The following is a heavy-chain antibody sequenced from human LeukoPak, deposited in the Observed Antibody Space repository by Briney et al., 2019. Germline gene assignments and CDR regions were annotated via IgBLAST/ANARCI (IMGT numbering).Heavy chain of an antibody. D-gene: IGHD6-19*01. Sequence: SETLSLTCAVSGGSLSSYYWSWIRQSPGKGLEWIGYIYYSGSTNYNLSLKSRVTISVDTSKKQFSLRLTSVTAADTAVYYCASGYTSGWFPSRFDYWGQGTLVTVSS. CDR2: IYYSGST. CDR1: GGSLSSYY. CDR3: ASGYTSGWFPSRFDY. V-gene: IGHV4-59*01. J-gene: IGHJ4*02.